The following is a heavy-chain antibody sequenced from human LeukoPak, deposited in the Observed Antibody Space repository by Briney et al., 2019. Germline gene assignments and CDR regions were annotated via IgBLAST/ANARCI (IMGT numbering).Heavy chain of an antibody. CDR2: ISYDGSNK. Sequence: GGSLRLSCAASGFTFSSYAMHWVRQAPGKGLEWVAVISYDGSNKYYADPVKGRFTISRDNSKNTLYLQMNSLRAEDTAVYYCARLVIRGNWFDPWGQGTLVTVSS. J-gene: IGHJ5*02. CDR1: GFTFSSYA. D-gene: IGHD2-21*01. V-gene: IGHV3-30-3*01. CDR3: ARLVIRGNWFDP.